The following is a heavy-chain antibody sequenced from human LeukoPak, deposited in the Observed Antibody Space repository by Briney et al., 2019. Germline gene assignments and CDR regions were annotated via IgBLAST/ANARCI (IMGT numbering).Heavy chain of an antibody. J-gene: IGHJ4*02. Sequence: PSETLSLTCTVSGYSISSGYYWGWIRQPPGKGLEWIGSIYHSGSTYYNPSLKSRVTISVDTSKNQFSLKLSSVTAADTAVYYCARLGATPLVDYWGQGTLVTVSS. CDR3: ARLGATPLVDY. CDR1: GYSISSGYY. V-gene: IGHV4-38-2*02. CDR2: IYHSGST. D-gene: IGHD1-26*01.